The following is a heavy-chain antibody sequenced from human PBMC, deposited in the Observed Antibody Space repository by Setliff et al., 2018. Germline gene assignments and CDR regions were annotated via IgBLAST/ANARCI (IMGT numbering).Heavy chain of an antibody. Sequence: SETLSLTCAVYDGSFSDYYWSWIRQPPGKGLEWIGEINHYGSTNYKSSPRSRVTISLDTSGNQFSLNLNSVTAADTAVYYCARRWNFGPYGSGIHDGFDMWGQGTMVTVSS. CDR1: DGSFSDYY. V-gene: IGHV4-34*01. CDR2: INHYGST. D-gene: IGHD3-10*01. CDR3: ARRWNFGPYGSGIHDGFDM. J-gene: IGHJ3*02.